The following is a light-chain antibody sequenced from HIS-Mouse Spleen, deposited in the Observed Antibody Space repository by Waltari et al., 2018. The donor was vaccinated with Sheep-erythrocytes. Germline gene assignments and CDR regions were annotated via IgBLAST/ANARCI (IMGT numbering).Light chain of an antibody. CDR1: SRDGGVYNY. Sequence: QSALTQPRSVSGSPGQSVPISCTGTSRDGGVYNYVTWYQQHPGKAPNLMIYEVSTRPSGVPDRFSGSKSGNTASLTVSGLQAEDEADYYCSSYAGSNNYVFGTGTKVTVL. V-gene: IGLV2-8*01. J-gene: IGLJ1*01. CDR2: EVS. CDR3: SSYAGSNNYV.